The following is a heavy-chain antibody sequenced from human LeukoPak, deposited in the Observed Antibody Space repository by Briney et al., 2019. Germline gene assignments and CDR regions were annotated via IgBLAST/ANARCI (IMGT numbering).Heavy chain of an antibody. CDR2: IKQDGSEK. J-gene: IGHJ4*02. D-gene: IGHD7-27*01. Sequence: GGSLRLSCAASGFTFDTYWMTWVRQAPGKGLEWVASIKQDGSEKYYVDSVKGRFTISRDNAKSSLYLQMNSLRAEDTALYHCARHSPLWGYWGQGTLVTVSS. V-gene: IGHV3-7*04. CDR1: GFTFDTYW. CDR3: ARHSPLWGY.